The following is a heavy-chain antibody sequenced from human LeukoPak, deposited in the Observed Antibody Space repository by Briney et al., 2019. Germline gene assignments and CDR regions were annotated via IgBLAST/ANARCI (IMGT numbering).Heavy chain of an antibody. CDR1: GFPFSSYA. V-gene: IGHV3-23*01. D-gene: IGHD2-15*01. Sequence: GSLRLSCAASGFPFSSYAMSWVRPAPGKGLEWVSAISGSGGSTYYADSVKGRFTISRDNSKNTLYLQMNSLRAEDTAVYYCAKSRRIYCSGGSCFLHDYWGQGTLVTVSS. J-gene: IGHJ4*02. CDR2: ISGSGGST. CDR3: AKSRRIYCSGGSCFLHDY.